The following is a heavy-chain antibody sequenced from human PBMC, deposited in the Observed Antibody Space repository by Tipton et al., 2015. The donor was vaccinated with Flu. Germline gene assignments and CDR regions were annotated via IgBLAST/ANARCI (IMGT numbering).Heavy chain of an antibody. CDR2: IFPGNSDT. CDR3: AAAVAAYAFDI. CDR1: GYSFTTYW. Sequence: QLGQSGAEMKKPGESLKISCKGSGYSFTTYWIHWVRQMPGKELEWMGSIFPGNSDTRYSPSFQGQVTMSADKSISTAYLQWSRLTASDTGMYYCAAAVAAYAFDIWGQGTMVTVSS. V-gene: IGHV5-51*03. D-gene: IGHD6-19*01. J-gene: IGHJ3*02.